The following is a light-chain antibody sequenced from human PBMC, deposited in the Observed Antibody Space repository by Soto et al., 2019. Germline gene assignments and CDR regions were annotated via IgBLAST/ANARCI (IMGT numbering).Light chain of an antibody. Sequence: DIVMTQSPDSLAVSLGERATINCKSSQSVLYRSNSKNYLAWYQQKPGQPPKLLISWASTRESGVPDRFSGSGSGTDFTLTISSLQAEDVAVHYCQQYYSLPLAFAGGTKVEIK. V-gene: IGKV4-1*01. CDR3: QQYYSLPLA. CDR2: WAS. J-gene: IGKJ4*01. CDR1: QSVLYRSNSKNY.